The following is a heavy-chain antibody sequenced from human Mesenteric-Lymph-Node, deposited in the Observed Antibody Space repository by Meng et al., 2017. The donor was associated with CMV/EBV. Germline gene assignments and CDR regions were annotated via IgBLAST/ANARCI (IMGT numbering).Heavy chain of an antibody. CDR3: ARLDYYGSGSYGN. Sequence: SVKVSCKASGGTFSSYTISWVRQAPGQGLEWMGRIIPILGIANYAQKFQGRVTITTDESTSTAYMELSSLRSEDTAVYYCARLDYYGSGSYGNWGQGTLVTVSS. CDR2: IIPILGIA. CDR1: GGTFSSYT. V-gene: IGHV1-69*02. J-gene: IGHJ4*02. D-gene: IGHD3-10*01.